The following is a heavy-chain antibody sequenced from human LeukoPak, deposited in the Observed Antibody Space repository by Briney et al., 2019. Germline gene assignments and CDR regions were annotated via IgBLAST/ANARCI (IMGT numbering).Heavy chain of an antibody. CDR1: GGSISSYY. CDR2: IYTSGST. CDR3: ARDSIVVVPAAIGYFDY. Sequence: KTSETLSLTCTVSGGSISSYYWSWIRQPAGKGLEWIGRIYTSGSTNYNPSLKSRVTMSVDTSKNQFSLKPSSVTAADTAVYYCARDSIVVVPAAIGYFDYWGQGTLVTVSS. V-gene: IGHV4-4*07. D-gene: IGHD2-2*01. J-gene: IGHJ4*02.